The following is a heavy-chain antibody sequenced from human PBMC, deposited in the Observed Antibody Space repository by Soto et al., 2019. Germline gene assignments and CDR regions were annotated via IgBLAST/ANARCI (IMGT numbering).Heavy chain of an antibody. D-gene: IGHD6-19*01. V-gene: IGHV4-59*01. CDR2: VYYRGNT. Sequence: SETLSLTCTVSGGSIDNFYWAWIRQPPGKGLEWIGYVYYRGNTNYNPSLKSRVTISVDTSKSQFSLELSSVTAADTAVYYCARLSSSSIGPYQFAYWGQGTLVTVSS. CDR1: GGSIDNFY. CDR3: ARLSSSSIGPYQFAY. J-gene: IGHJ4*02.